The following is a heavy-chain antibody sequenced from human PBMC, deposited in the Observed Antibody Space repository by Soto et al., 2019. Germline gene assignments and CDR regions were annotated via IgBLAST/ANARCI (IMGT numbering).Heavy chain of an antibody. CDR3: ASNRDYYDSSGYYSIRLWY. CDR1: GGTFSSYA. Sequence: QVQLVQSGAEVKKPGSSVKVSCKASGGTFSSYAISWVRQAPGQGLEWMGWISAYNGNTNYAQKLQGRVTMTTDTSTSTAYMELRSLRSDDTAVYYCASNRDYYDSSGYYSIRLWYWGQGTLVTVSS. V-gene: IGHV1-18*01. D-gene: IGHD3-22*01. CDR2: ISAYNGNT. J-gene: IGHJ4*02.